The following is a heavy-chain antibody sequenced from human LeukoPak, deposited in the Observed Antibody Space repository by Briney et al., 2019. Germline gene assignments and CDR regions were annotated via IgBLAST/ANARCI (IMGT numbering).Heavy chain of an antibody. CDR1: GFTVSSNY. D-gene: IGHD3-9*01. CDR3: AKDSLIVEPIAGYSNWFDP. V-gene: IGHV3-66*01. CDR2: VYAGGTT. Sequence: GGSLKLSCAASGFTVSSNYMSWVRQAPGKGLEWVSVVYAGGTTYYADSVKGRFTISRDNSKNTVYLQMNSLRVEDSALYFCAKDSLIVEPIAGYSNWFDPWGQGTRVTVSS. J-gene: IGHJ5*02.